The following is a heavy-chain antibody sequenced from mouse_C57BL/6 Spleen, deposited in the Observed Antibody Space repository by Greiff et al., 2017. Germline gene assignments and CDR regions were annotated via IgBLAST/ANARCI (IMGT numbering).Heavy chain of an antibody. J-gene: IGHJ2*01. CDR2: ISSGSSTI. D-gene: IGHD1-1*01. V-gene: IGHV5-17*01. Sequence: EVKLMESGGGLVKPGGSLKLSCAASGFTFSDYGMHWVRQAPEKGLEWVAYISSGSSTIYYADSVKGRFTISRDNAKNTLFLQMTSLRSEDTALYYCANNYYGSGFDYWGQGTTLTVSS. CDR3: ANNYYGSGFDY. CDR1: GFTFSDYG.